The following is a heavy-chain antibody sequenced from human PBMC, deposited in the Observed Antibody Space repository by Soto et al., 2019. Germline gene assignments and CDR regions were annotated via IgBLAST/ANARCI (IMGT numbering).Heavy chain of an antibody. D-gene: IGHD6-13*01. J-gene: IGHJ4*02. Sequence: QVQLVQSGAEVKKPGSSVKVSCKASGGTFSSYAISWVRQAPGQGLEWMGGIIPIFGTANYAQKFQGRVTRTAGGSPSTAYVELSSLRSEDTAVYYCARARGSSSWASYFDYWGQGTLVTVSS. CDR1: GGTFSSYA. CDR2: IIPIFGTA. V-gene: IGHV1-69*12. CDR3: ARARGSSSWASYFDY.